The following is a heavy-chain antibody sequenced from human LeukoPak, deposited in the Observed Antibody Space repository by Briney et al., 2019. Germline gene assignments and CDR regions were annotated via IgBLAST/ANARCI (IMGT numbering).Heavy chain of an antibody. CDR1: GFTFSNYG. V-gene: IGHV3-23*01. CDR2: IGSDGRT. CDR3: AKGGGYEAQYYYYYLDV. Sequence: GGSLRLSCAASGFTFSNYGMSWVRQAPGKGLEWVSGIGSDGRTHYADSVKGRFTISRDNSKNTLYLQMKSLRAEDTAVYYCAKGGGYEAQYYYYYLDVWGKGTTVTISS. J-gene: IGHJ6*03. D-gene: IGHD5-12*01.